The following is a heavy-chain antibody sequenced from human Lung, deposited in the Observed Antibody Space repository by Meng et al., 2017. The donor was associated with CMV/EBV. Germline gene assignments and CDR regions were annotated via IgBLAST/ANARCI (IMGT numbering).Heavy chain of an antibody. Sequence: SVXVSCRASGYTFTAHYFHWVRQAPGQGLEWMGWIHPHRGDTNYAQQFQGRVTLTRDTSINTGYMELTRLTSDDTAVYYCARDNNWGPDYWGQGTLVTVSS. CDR3: ARDNNWGPDY. V-gene: IGHV1-2*02. D-gene: IGHD7-27*01. CDR2: IHPHRGDT. CDR1: GYTFTAHY. J-gene: IGHJ4*02.